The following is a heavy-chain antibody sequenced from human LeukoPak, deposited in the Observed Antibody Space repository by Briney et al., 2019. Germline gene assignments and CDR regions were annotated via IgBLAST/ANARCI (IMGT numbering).Heavy chain of an antibody. D-gene: IGHD6-6*01. CDR3: ASGASSSSRRYYYYMDV. CDR1: GGSFSGYY. CDR2: INHSGST. Sequence: LETLSLTCAVYGGSFSGYYWSWIRQPPGKGLEWIGEINHSGSTNYNPSLKSRVTISVDTSKNQFSLKLSSVTAADTAVYYCASGASSSSRRYYYYMDVWGKGTTVTVSS. J-gene: IGHJ6*03. V-gene: IGHV4-34*01.